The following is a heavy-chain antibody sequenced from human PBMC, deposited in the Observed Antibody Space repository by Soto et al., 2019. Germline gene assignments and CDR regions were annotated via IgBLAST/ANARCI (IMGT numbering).Heavy chain of an antibody. CDR2: IWYDGSNK. V-gene: IGHV3-33*01. J-gene: IGHJ4*02. D-gene: IGHD5-12*01. CDR3: GRAMIHSGYDPFFDY. Sequence: QVPLVASGGGVVQPWRSLRLSFAASGFTFSSYCIHWGRQAPGKWLGWVAVIWYDGSNKYYADAVKGRFTISRDHSKYTLYLQMNSLRAEDTAVYYYGRAMIHSGYDPFFDYWGQGTLVTVSS. CDR1: GFTFSSYC.